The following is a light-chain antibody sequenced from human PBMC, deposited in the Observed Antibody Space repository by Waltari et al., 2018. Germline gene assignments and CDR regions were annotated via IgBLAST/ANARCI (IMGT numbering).Light chain of an antibody. CDR3: QQSYSLPPT. V-gene: IGKV1-39*01. Sequence: DIQMTQSPPSLSASVGDSVTISCRASQTVSNYLNWFQQKSGKAPKLLIYAASTLQGGVPPRFTGSGAGTDFTLTITSLQPEDFATYYCQQSYSLPPTFGQGTKVEVK. CDR1: QTVSNY. J-gene: IGKJ1*01. CDR2: AAS.